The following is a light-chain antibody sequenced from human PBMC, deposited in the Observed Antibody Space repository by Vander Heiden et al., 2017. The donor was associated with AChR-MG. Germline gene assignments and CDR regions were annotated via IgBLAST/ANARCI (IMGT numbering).Light chain of an antibody. CDR3: QQRGNWPWT. Sequence: ETVLTQSPATLSLSPRESATLACSASQSVSSYLAWYQQKPGQAPRLLIYDASSGSGTDFTLTISSLEPEDFALYYCQQRGNWPWTFGQGTKVEIK. CDR2: DAS. J-gene: IGKJ1*01. V-gene: IGKV3-11*01. CDR1: QSVSSY.